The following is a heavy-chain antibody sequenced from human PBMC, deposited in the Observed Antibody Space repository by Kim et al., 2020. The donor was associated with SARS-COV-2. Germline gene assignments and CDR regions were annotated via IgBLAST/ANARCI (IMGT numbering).Heavy chain of an antibody. CDR3: ARDLERITMIVQGDAFDC. CDR2: IYYSGRT. Sequence: SETLSLICTVSGGSISSSSYYWGWIRQPPGKGLEWIGSIYYSGRTYYNPSLKSRVTISVDTSKNQFSLKLSSVTAADTAVYYCARDLERITMIVQGDAFDCWGQGTMVTVSS. J-gene: IGHJ3*01. V-gene: IGHV4-39*07. CDR1: GGSISSSSYY. D-gene: IGHD3-22*01.